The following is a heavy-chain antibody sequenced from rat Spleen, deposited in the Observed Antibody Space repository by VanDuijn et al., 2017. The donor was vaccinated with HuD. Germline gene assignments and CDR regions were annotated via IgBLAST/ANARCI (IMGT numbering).Heavy chain of an antibody. CDR1: GFTFSNYY. V-gene: IGHV5-25*01. D-gene: IGHD1-11*01. J-gene: IGHJ1*01. Sequence: EVQLVESGGGLVQPGRSMKLSCAASGFTFSNYYMAWVRQAPTKGLEWVASISPSGGSTYYRDSVKGRFTISRDNAKSTLYLQMDSLRSEDTATYYCATEPYGHRYFDFWGPGTMVTVSS. CDR3: ATEPYGHRYFDF. CDR2: ISPSGGST.